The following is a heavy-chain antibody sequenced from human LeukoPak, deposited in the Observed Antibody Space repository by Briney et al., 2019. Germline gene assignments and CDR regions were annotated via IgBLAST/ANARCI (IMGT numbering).Heavy chain of an antibody. Sequence: GGSLRLSCAASGFTFSSYWMHWVRQAPGKGLVWVSRINSDGSSTSYADSVKGRFTISRDNAKNTLYLQMNSLRAEDTAVYYCAGTPPPRYYDSSGYYWWSGANFYYYYYGMDVWGQGTTVTVSS. D-gene: IGHD3-22*01. CDR2: INSDGSST. CDR3: AGTPPPRYYDSSGYYWWSGANFYYYYYGMDV. V-gene: IGHV3-74*01. J-gene: IGHJ6*02. CDR1: GFTFSSYW.